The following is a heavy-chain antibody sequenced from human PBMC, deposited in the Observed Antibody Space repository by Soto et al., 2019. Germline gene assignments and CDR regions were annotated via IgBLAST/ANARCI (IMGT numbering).Heavy chain of an antibody. V-gene: IGHV3-30-3*01. D-gene: IGHD6-19*01. CDR1: GFTFSSYA. CDR3: ARGQEGWQSDY. J-gene: IGHJ4*02. CDR2: ISYDGSNK. Sequence: QVQLVESGGGVVQPGRSLRLSCAASGFTFSSYAMHWVRQAPGKGLEWVAVISYDGSNKYYADSVKGRFTISRDNSKNTLYLQMNSLRAEDTAVYYCARGQEGWQSDYWGQGTLVTVSS.